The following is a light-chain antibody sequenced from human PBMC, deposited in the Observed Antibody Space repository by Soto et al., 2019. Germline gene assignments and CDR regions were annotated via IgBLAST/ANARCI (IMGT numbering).Light chain of an antibody. CDR1: SGSIASNY. J-gene: IGLJ2*01. CDR3: QSYDSSTLV. CDR2: EDN. V-gene: IGLV6-57*04. Sequence: NFMLTQPHSVSESQGKTVTISCTRSSGSIASNYVQWYQQRPGSAPTTVIYEDNQRPSGVPDRFSGSIDSSSNSASLTISGLKTEDEADYYCQSYDSSTLVFGGGTKVTVL.